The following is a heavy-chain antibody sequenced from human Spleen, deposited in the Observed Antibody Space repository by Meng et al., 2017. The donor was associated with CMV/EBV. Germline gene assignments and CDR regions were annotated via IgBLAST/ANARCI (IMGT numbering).Heavy chain of an antibody. CDR2: ISWDGGRT. J-gene: IGHJ4*02. CDR3: AKDKDGNPAGYYFDY. CDR1: GFTFDDYA. D-gene: IGHD1-14*01. Sequence: GESLKISCAASGFTFDDYAMHWVRQAPGKGLEWVSLISWDGGRTYYADSVKARFTISRDNSKNSLYLQMNSLRAEDTALYYCAKDKDGNPAGYYFDYWGQGTLVTVSS. V-gene: IGHV3-43D*03.